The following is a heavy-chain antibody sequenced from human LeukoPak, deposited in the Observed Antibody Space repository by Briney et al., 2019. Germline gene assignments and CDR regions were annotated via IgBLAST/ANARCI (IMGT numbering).Heavy chain of an antibody. CDR1: GGSFSGYH. J-gene: IGHJ6*02. CDR3: ARRSFDFWSGYRSSYYNGMDV. V-gene: IGHV4-34*01. D-gene: IGHD3-3*01. Sequence: SETLSLTCDVYGGSFSGYHWSWIRQPPGKGLEWIGEINHSGSTNYNPSLKSRVTISVDTSKNQFSLKLSSVTAADTAVYYCARRSFDFWSGYRSSYYNGMDVWGQGTTVTVSS. CDR2: INHSGST.